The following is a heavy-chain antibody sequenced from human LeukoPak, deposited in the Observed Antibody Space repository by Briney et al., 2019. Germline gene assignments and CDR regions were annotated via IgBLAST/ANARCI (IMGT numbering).Heavy chain of an antibody. CDR3: ARDRSPVAVYGMDV. D-gene: IGHD6-19*01. V-gene: IGHV1-46*01. CDR1: GYTFASYY. Sequence: ASVKVSCKASGYTFASYYMYWMRRAPGQGLEWMGIINPSGGSTSYAQKFQGRVTMTRDTSTSTVYMELSSLRSEDTAVYYCARDRSPVAVYGMDVWGQGTTVTVSS. J-gene: IGHJ6*02. CDR2: INPSGGST.